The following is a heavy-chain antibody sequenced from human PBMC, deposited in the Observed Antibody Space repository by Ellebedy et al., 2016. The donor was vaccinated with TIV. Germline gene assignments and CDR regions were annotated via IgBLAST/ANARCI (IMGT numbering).Heavy chain of an antibody. CDR2: ISYGGST. V-gene: IGHV4-31*01. CDR3: ARADWSYYGMDV. J-gene: IGHJ6*02. Sequence: MPSETLSLTCTVSGGSISSGGYYWSWMRQHPGKGLEWIGFISYGGSTYYNPSLKSLVTISVDTSKNQFSLKLSSVTAADTAVYYCARADWSYYGMDVWGQGTTVTVSS. D-gene: IGHD2-21*01. CDR1: GGSISSGGYY.